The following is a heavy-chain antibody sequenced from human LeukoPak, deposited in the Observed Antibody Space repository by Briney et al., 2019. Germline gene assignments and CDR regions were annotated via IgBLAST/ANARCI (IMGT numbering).Heavy chain of an antibody. CDR1: GGSITSHF. CDR3: ARARLAAAGPFDY. J-gene: IGHJ4*02. Sequence: SETLSLTCTVSGGSITSHFWTWIRQAPGKGLEWIGYIYYSGSTNYNPSLKSRVTISVDTSKNQFSLKLSSVTAADTAVYYCARARLAAAGPFDYWGQGTLVTVSS. V-gene: IGHV4-59*11. CDR2: IYYSGST. D-gene: IGHD6-13*01.